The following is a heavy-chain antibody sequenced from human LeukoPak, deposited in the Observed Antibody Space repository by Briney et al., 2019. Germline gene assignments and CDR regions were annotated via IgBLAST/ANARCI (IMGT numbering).Heavy chain of an antibody. D-gene: IGHD5-18*01. CDR2: INPNSGGT. J-gene: IGHJ4*02. CDR1: GYTFTGYY. V-gene: IGHV1-2*02. Sequence: GASVKVSCKASGYTFTGYYMHWVRQAPGQGLEWMGWINPNSGGTNYAQKFQGRVTMTRDTSISTAYMELSRLRSDDTAVYYCARDVEPAMVPLGDYWGQGTLVTVSS. CDR3: ARDVEPAMVPLGDY.